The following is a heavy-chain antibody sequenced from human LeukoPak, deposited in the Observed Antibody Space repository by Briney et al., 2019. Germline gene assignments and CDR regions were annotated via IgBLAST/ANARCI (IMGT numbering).Heavy chain of an antibody. J-gene: IGHJ4*02. CDR2: IKQDGSEK. V-gene: IGHV3-7*01. D-gene: IGHD4-17*01. CDR1: GFTFSSYW. Sequence: PGGSLRLSCAASGFTFSSYWMSWVRQAPGRGLEWVANIKQDGSEKYYVDSVKGRFTISRDNAKNSLYLQMNSLRAEDTAVYYCARDESRDGDYGYYWGQGTLVTVSS. CDR3: ARDESRDGDYGYY.